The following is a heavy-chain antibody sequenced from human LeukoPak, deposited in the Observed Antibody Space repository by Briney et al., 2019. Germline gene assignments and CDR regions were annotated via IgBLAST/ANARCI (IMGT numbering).Heavy chain of an antibody. Sequence: SETLSLTCTVSGGSISSGGDYWSWIRHHPGKGLEWIGYIYFSGNTYYNPSLKSRLTISVDTSKNQFSLNLNSVTAADTAVYYCARANRRCTSTSCSDAFDIRGQGTTVTVSS. J-gene: IGHJ3*02. D-gene: IGHD2-2*01. CDR1: GGSISSGGDY. CDR3: ARANRRCTSTSCSDAFDI. V-gene: IGHV4-31*03. CDR2: IYFSGNT.